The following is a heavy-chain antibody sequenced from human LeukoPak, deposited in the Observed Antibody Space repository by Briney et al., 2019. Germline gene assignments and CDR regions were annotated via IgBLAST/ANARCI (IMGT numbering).Heavy chain of an antibody. V-gene: IGHV4-30-2*01. D-gene: IGHD2-21*01. J-gene: IGHJ3*02. CDR1: GGSISSGGYY. Sequence: PSETLSLTCTVSGGSISSGGYYWSWIRQPPGKGLEWIGYIYHSGSTYYNPSLKSRVTISVDRSKNQFSLKLSSVTAADTAVYYCARDAYCGGDCYSAVTDAFDIWGQGTMVTVSS. CDR3: ARDAYCGGDCYSAVTDAFDI. CDR2: IYHSGST.